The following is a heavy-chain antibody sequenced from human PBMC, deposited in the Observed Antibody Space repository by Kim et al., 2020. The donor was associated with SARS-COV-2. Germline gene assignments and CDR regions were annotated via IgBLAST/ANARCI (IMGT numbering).Heavy chain of an antibody. CDR2: ISYDGSNK. D-gene: IGHD3-10*01. J-gene: IGHJ6*02. Sequence: GGSLRLSCAASGFTFSNYGMHWVRQAPGKGLEWVAVISYDGSNKYYADSVKGRFTISRDNSKNTLYLQMNSLRAEDTAVYYCAKALGITRVRRDDNYYGMDVWCQRTTLTVSS. CDR3: AKALGITRVRRDDNYYGMDV. CDR1: GFTFSNYG. V-gene: IGHV3-30*18.